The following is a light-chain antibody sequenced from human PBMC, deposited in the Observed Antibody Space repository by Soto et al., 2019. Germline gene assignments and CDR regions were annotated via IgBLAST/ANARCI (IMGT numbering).Light chain of an antibody. CDR2: DAS. CDR3: QQYDNYPLT. J-gene: IGKJ4*01. Sequence: DIEMSESPATLSASVGDRGAIACRASQSVRSWLAWYQQKPGTAPKLLIFDASRLESGVPSRFSGSPSGTAFTLTISRLQPDHFATYYCQQYDNYPLTFGGGTKVDIK. CDR1: QSVRSW. V-gene: IGKV1-5*01.